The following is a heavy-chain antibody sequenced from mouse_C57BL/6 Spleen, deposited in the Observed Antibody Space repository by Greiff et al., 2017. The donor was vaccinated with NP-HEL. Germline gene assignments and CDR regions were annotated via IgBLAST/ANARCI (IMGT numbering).Heavy chain of an antibody. Sequence: VQLQQSGAELARPGASVKMSCKASGYTFTSYTMHWVKQRPGQGLEWIGYINPSSGYTKYNQKFKDKATLTADKSSSTAYMQLSSLTSEDSAVYYCARDYGSSYVNAMDYWGQGTSVTVSS. V-gene: IGHV1-4*01. J-gene: IGHJ4*01. CDR2: INPSSGYT. CDR3: ARDYGSSYVNAMDY. D-gene: IGHD1-1*01. CDR1: GYTFTSYT.